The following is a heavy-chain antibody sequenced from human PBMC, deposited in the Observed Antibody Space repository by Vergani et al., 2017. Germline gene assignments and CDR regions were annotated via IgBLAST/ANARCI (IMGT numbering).Heavy chain of an antibody. J-gene: IGHJ3*02. CDR2: ISWDGGST. Sequence: VQLVESGGGVVQPGGSLRLSCIASGFTVRIYTMHWVRQAPGKGLEWVSLISWDGGSTYYADSVKGRFTISRDNSKNSLYLQMNSLRTEDTALYYCAKSDYYDSSGFLGAFDIWGQGTMVTVSS. D-gene: IGHD3-22*01. CDR3: AKSDYYDSSGFLGAFDI. CDR1: GFTVRIYT. V-gene: IGHV3-43*01.